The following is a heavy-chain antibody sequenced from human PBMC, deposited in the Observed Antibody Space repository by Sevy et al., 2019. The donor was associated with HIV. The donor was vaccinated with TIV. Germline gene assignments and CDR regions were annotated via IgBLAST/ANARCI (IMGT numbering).Heavy chain of an antibody. D-gene: IGHD3-16*01. CDR1: GFTFSSSA. Sequence: GGSLRLSCAVSGFTFSSSAMGWVRQAPGKGLEWVSTISGGGGSAYYADSVKGRFTISRDNSKNTLYLQMNSLRAEDTAVYYCAKYDWGTTFRPSLDYWGQGTLVTVSS. CDR3: AKYDWGTTFRPSLDY. J-gene: IGHJ4*02. V-gene: IGHV3-23*01. CDR2: ISGGGGSA.